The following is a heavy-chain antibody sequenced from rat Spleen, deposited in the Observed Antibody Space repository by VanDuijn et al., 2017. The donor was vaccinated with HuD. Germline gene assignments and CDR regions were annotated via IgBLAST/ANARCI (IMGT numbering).Heavy chain of an antibody. J-gene: IGHJ2*01. CDR3: ARRHYGYTDYFDF. V-gene: IGHV5-29*01. Sequence: EVRLVESGGGPVQPGRSLKLSCAASGFTFSDYGMAWVRQAPTKGQEWVATISYGDSSGHSSTYYRDSVKGRFTISRDNAKSTLSLQMDSLRSEDTATYYCARRHYGYTDYFDFWGQGVMVTVSP. CDR2: ISYGDSSGHSST. CDR1: GFTFSDYG. D-gene: IGHD1-9*01.